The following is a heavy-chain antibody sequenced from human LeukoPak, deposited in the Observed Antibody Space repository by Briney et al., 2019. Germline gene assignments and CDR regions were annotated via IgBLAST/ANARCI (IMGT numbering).Heavy chain of an antibody. Sequence: GASVKVSCKASGYTFTSYDINWVRQATGQGLEWMGWMNPNSGNTGYAQKFQGRVTMTRNTSISTAYMELSSLRSEDPAVYYCARGLPDFWSGYYTGDDYWGQGTLVTVSS. J-gene: IGHJ4*02. D-gene: IGHD3-3*01. CDR3: ARGLPDFWSGYYTGDDY. V-gene: IGHV1-8*01. CDR1: GYTFTSYD. CDR2: MNPNSGNT.